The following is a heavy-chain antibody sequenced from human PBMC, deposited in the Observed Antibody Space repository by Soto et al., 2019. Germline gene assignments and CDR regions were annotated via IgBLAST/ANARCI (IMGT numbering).Heavy chain of an antibody. V-gene: IGHV4-30-4*01. CDR2: IYYSGST. CDR3: PRVCGSYSGFDY. J-gene: IGHJ4*02. D-gene: IGHD1-26*01. Sequence: QVQLQESGPGLVKPSQTLSLTCTVSGGSISSGDYYWSWIRQPPGKGLEWIGYIYYSGSTYCNPSLKSRVTIXVXTSKNQSSLKLSAVTAADTAVYDCPRVCGSYSGFDYWGQGTLVTVSS. CDR1: GGSISSGDYY.